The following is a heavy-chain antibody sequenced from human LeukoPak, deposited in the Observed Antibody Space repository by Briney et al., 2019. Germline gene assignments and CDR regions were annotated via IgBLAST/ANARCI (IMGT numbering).Heavy chain of an antibody. CDR1: GFTFSRYW. V-gene: IGHV3-74*01. J-gene: IGHJ4*02. CDR3: ARTYNWNDAGFDY. D-gene: IGHD1-20*01. Sequence: PGGSLRLSCEASGFTFSRYWMHWVRQAPGKGLVWVSRINSDGSNTAYADSVRGRFTLSRDNAKNTLYLQMNSLRAEETAVYYCARTYNWNDAGFDYWGQGTLVTVSS. CDR2: INSDGSNT.